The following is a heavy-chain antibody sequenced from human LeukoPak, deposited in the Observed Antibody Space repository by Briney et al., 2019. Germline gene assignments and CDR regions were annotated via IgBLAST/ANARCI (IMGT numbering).Heavy chain of an antibody. D-gene: IGHD3-22*01. Sequence: SETLSLTCAVYGGSVSGYYWSWIRQPPGKGLEWIGEINHSGSTNYNPSLKSRVTISVDTSKNQFSLKLSSVTAADTAVYYCARHSGYYYARDAFDIWGQGTLVTVSS. V-gene: IGHV4-34*01. CDR1: GGSVSGYY. CDR3: ARHSGYYYARDAFDI. J-gene: IGHJ3*02. CDR2: INHSGST.